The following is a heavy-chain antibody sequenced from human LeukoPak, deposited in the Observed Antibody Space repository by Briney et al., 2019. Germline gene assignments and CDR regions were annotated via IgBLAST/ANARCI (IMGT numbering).Heavy chain of an antibody. J-gene: IGHJ4*02. Sequence: SENLSLTCTVVGGSISSSIYYWGWIRQPPGKRREGIGSIYYSGSTYYNPSLKSRVTISVDTSKTQFSLKLSSVTAADTAVYYCARGDSGSYPFDYWGQGTLVTVSS. V-gene: IGHV4-39*01. CDR1: GGSISSSIYY. CDR2: IYYSGST. D-gene: IGHD1-26*01. CDR3: ARGDSGSYPFDY.